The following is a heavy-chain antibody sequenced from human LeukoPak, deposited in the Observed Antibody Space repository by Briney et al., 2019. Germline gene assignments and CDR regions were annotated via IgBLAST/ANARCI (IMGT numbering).Heavy chain of an antibody. CDR1: GGSVNSGSYY. CDR2: IHTSGST. J-gene: IGHJ4*02. V-gene: IGHV4-61*02. CDR3: ARGGRYFDWLSD. Sequence: PSETLSLTCTVSGGSVNSGSYYWSWIRQPAGKGLEWIGRIHTSGSTNYNPSLKSRVTISVDTSKNQFSLKLSSVTAADTAVYYCARGGRYFDWLSDWGQGTLVTVSS. D-gene: IGHD3-9*01.